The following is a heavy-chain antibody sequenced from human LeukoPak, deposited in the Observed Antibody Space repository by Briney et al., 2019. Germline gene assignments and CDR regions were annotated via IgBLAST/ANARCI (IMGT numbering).Heavy chain of an antibody. J-gene: IGHJ4*02. V-gene: IGHV3-30*02. Sequence: GGSLSPSFQAFGLTFRGYAINWFGRPPGRGLGGVSLVRYDGSDKDYADSVKGRFTISRDNSKNTVYLQMNSLRGEDTAVYYCAKRRAGTESIDYWGQGTLVTVSS. D-gene: IGHD6-13*01. CDR2: VRYDGSDK. CDR1: GLTFRGYA. CDR3: AKRRAGTESIDY.